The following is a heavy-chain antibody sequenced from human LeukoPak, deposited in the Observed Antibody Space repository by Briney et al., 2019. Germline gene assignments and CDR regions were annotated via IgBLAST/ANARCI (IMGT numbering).Heavy chain of an antibody. Sequence: SETLALTCTVSGGSIGFNHYYWAWIRQSPGQGLEWIGSMNYSGKTYQKSSLKSRVSISVDTSKNQFSLKMSSVTAADTAVYYCARGHYDYWSGYMGGGWFDPWGQGTLVIVPS. CDR1: GGSIGFNHYY. CDR3: ARGHYDYWSGYMGGGWFDP. J-gene: IGHJ5*02. V-gene: IGHV4-39*07. CDR2: MNYSGKT. D-gene: IGHD3-3*01.